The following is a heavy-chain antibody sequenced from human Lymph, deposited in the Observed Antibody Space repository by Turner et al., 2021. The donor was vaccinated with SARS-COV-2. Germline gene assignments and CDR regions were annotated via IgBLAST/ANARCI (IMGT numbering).Heavy chain of an antibody. Sequence: QVQLQESGPGLVKPSETLSLTCTVSGGSNSSYYWSWIRQPPGKGLEWIGYIPNSGSTNYNPSLKSRVTISLDTSKNQFSLKLSSVTAADTAVYYCARHGNELGIQLWGQGTLVTVSS. D-gene: IGHD5-18*01. CDR3: ARHGNELGIQL. J-gene: IGHJ4*02. CDR1: GGSNSSYY. V-gene: IGHV4-59*08. CDR2: IPNSGST.